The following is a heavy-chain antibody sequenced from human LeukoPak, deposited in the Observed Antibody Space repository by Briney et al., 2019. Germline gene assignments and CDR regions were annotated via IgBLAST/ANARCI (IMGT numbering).Heavy chain of an antibody. J-gene: IGHJ3*02. D-gene: IGHD6-6*01. CDR2: INCSGGST. V-gene: IGHV1-46*01. Sequence: ASVKVSCKASGYTFSSYYIHWVRQAPGQGLEWMGIINCSGGSTTHAQKFQGRVTMTRDTSTRTVYMEMSSLKSEDTAVYYCARSGGFSTSSDIWGQGTMVTVSS. CDR3: ARSGGFSTSSDI. CDR1: GYTFSSYY.